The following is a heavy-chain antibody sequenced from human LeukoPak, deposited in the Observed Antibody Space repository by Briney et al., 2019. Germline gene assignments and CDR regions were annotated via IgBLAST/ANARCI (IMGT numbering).Heavy chain of an antibody. J-gene: IGHJ5*02. D-gene: IGHD3-3*01. Sequence: SETLSLTCTVSGGSVSSGSYYWSWVRQPPGRGLEWNGYIYYSGSTNYNASLKSRVTIAVDTSKNQFSLKLTSVTAADTAVYYCARSGNYDFWSGYSHWFDPWGQGTLVTVSS. CDR3: ARSGNYDFWSGYSHWFDP. V-gene: IGHV4-61*01. CDR1: GGSVSSGSYY. CDR2: IYYSGST.